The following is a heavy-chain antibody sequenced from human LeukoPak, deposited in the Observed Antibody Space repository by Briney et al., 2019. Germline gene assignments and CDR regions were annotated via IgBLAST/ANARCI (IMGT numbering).Heavy chain of an antibody. D-gene: IGHD2-15*01. V-gene: IGHV1-18*01. CDR1: VYTFTSYG. CDR3: AFTGCSGGSCYDWFDP. Sequence: GASVTVSCKASVYTFTSYGISRVRQAPGQGLEWMGWISAYNGNTNYAQKLQGRVTITADTSTSTAYMEKRSLRSDDTAVYYCAFTGCSGGSCYDWFDPWGQGTLVTVSS. CDR2: ISAYNGNT. J-gene: IGHJ5*02.